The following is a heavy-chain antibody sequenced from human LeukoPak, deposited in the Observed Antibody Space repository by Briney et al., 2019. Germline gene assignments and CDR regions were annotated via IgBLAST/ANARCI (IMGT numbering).Heavy chain of an antibody. J-gene: IGHJ4*02. CDR1: GYSISSGYY. CDR2: IYHSGST. CDR3: ARGAATILGDYFDY. Sequence: SETLFLTCTVSGYSISSGYYWGWIRQPPGKGLEWIGSIYHSGSTYYSPSLKNRVTISLDTSKNQFSLKLSSVTAADTAVYYCARGAATILGDYFDYWGQGTLVTVSS. V-gene: IGHV4-38-2*02. D-gene: IGHD3-9*01.